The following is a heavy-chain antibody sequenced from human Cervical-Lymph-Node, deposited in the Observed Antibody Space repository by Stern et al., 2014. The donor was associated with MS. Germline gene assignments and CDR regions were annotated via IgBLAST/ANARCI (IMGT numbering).Heavy chain of an antibody. D-gene: IGHD1-26*01. CDR3: ATTRWDLFTWNWFDP. CDR1: GGSISSSGYY. J-gene: IGHJ5*02. Sequence: VQLVESGPGLVKPSQTLSLTCTVSGGSISSSGYYWSWIRQPADKGLEWIGRIHDSGSTYYNPSLKRRVTISMDTAKTHFSLKLTSVTAADTAVYYCATTRWDLFTWNWFDPWGQGTLVTVSS. V-gene: IGHV4-61*02. CDR2: IHDSGST.